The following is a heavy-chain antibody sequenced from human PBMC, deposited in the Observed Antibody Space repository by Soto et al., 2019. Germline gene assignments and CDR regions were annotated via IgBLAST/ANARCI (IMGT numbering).Heavy chain of an antibody. D-gene: IGHD3-10*01. Sequence: GASVKVSCKASGGTFSSYAISWVRQAPGQGLEWMGGIIPIFGTANYAQKFQGRVTITADESTSTDYMELSSLRSEDTAVYYCMRDPNYYGSGSSQHYGMDVWGQGTTVTVSS. CDR1: GGTFSSYA. J-gene: IGHJ6*02. V-gene: IGHV1-69*13. CDR3: MRDPNYYGSGSSQHYGMDV. CDR2: IIPIFGTA.